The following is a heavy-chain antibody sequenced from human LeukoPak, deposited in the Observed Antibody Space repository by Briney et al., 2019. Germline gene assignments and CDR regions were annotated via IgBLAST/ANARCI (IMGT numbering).Heavy chain of an antibody. J-gene: IGHJ4*02. CDR3: ARAGIVATRFFDY. CDR1: GGSISSYY. D-gene: IGHD5-12*01. Sequence: SETLSLTCTVSGGSISSYYWSWIRQPPGKGLEWIGYIYYSGSTNYNPSLKSRVTISVDTSKNQFSLKLSSVTAADTAVYYCARAGIVATRFFDYWGQGTLVTVSS. V-gene: IGHV4-59*01. CDR2: IYYSGST.